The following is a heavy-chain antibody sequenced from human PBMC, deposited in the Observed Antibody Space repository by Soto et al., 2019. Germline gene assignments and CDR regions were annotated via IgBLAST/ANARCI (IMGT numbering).Heavy chain of an antibody. J-gene: IGHJ4*02. Sequence: EVQLVESGGVVVQPGGSLRLSCAASGFTFDDYTMHWVRQAPGKGLEWVSLISWDGGSTCYADSVKGRFTISRDNSKNSLYLQMNSLRTEDTALYYCAKGSYDSSGYLDYWGQGTLVTVSS. CDR2: ISWDGGST. CDR3: AKGSYDSSGYLDY. V-gene: IGHV3-43*01. CDR1: GFTFDDYT. D-gene: IGHD3-22*01.